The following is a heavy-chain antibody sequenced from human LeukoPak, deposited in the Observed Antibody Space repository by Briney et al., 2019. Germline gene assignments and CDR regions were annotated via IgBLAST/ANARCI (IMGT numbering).Heavy chain of an antibody. CDR1: GGSISRYY. CDR2: IYYSGTT. Sequence: SETLSLTCTVSGGSISRYYWSWIRQPPGKGLEWIGYIYYSGTTNYNPPLKSRVTISLDTSKNQFSLKLSSVTAADTAVYYCARDRSSGYYDSYYYGMDVWGQGTTVTVSS. J-gene: IGHJ6*02. D-gene: IGHD3-22*01. CDR3: ARDRSSGYYDSYYYGMDV. V-gene: IGHV4-59*01.